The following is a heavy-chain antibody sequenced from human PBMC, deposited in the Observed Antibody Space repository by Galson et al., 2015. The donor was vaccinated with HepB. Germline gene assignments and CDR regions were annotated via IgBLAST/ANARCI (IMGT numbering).Heavy chain of an antibody. CDR3: ARAQGGQLSFDY. CDR2: ISSSSSYI. J-gene: IGHJ4*02. Sequence: SLRLSCAASGFTFSSYSMNWVRQAPGKGLEWVSPISSSSSYIYYADSVKGRFTISRDNAKNSLYLQMNSLRAEDTAVYYCARAQGGQLSFDYWGQGTLVTVSS. D-gene: IGHD6-6*01. CDR1: GFTFSSYS. V-gene: IGHV3-21*01.